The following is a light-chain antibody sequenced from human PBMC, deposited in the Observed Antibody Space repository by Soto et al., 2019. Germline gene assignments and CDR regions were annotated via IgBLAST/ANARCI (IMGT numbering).Light chain of an antibody. Sequence: VLPQLPGPLLLPPGKKAPLSSMASQTVSYYLAWYQQKPGQAPRLLIYGASSRATGIPDRFSGSGSGTDFTLTISSLQSEDFAVYYCQQYSNWPFTFGGGTKVDIK. V-gene: IGKV3D-15*01. CDR2: GAS. J-gene: IGKJ4*01. CDR3: QQYSNWPFT. CDR1: QTVSYY.